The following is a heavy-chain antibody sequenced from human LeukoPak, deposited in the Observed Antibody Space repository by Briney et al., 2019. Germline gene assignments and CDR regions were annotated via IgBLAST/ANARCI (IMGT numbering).Heavy chain of an antibody. CDR3: ARPLSSAWYFDY. Sequence: SETLSLTCAVSGGSISSYYWSWIRQPPGKGLEWIGYIYYSGSTNYNPSLQSRVTISVDTSENQFSLKLSSVTAADTAVYYCARPLSSAWYFDYWGQGTLVTVSS. V-gene: IGHV4-59*01. CDR1: GGSISSYY. D-gene: IGHD6-19*01. CDR2: IYYSGST. J-gene: IGHJ4*02.